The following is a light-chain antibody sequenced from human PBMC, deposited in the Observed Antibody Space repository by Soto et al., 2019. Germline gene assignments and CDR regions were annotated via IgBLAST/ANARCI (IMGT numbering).Light chain of an antibody. CDR2: EVS. Sequence: QSALTQPASVSGSPGQSITISCTGTSSDVGGYNYVSWYQHHPGKAPKLMIYEVSSRPSGISDPFSGSKAGNTASLTISGLQAGDEADYYCCSYTGSSTVVFGGGTKLTVL. V-gene: IGLV2-14*01. CDR1: SSDVGGYNY. CDR3: CSYTGSSTVV. J-gene: IGLJ2*01.